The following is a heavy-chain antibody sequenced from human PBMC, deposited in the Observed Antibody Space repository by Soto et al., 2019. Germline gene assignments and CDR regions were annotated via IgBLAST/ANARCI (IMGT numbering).Heavy chain of an antibody. CDR2: ISYSGST. D-gene: IGHD3-22*01. CDR3: ARSSYYYDSSGYTLDAFDI. Sequence: SETLSLTCTVSGDSISSSYWSCIRQPPGKGLEWIGYISYSGSTNYNPSLKSRVTISIDMSKKQISLKLSSVTAADTAVYYCARSSYYYDSSGYTLDAFDIWGQGTMVTVSS. V-gene: IGHV4-59*01. J-gene: IGHJ3*02. CDR1: GDSISSSY.